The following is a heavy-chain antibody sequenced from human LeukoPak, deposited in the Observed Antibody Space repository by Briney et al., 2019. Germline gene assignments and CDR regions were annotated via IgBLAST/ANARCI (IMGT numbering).Heavy chain of an antibody. Sequence: SETLSLTCTVSGGSISSSSYYWGWIRQPPGKGLEWIGSIYYSGSTNYNPSLKSRVTISVDTSKNQFSLKLSSVTAADTAVYYCASAGSYYYDSGDAFDIWGQGTMVTVSS. V-gene: IGHV4-39*07. CDR3: ASAGSYYYDSGDAFDI. J-gene: IGHJ3*02. CDR2: IYYSGST. CDR1: GGSISSSSYY. D-gene: IGHD3-22*01.